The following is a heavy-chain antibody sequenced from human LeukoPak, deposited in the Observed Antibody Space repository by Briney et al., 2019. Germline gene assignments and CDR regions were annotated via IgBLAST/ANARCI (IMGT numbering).Heavy chain of an antibody. CDR1: GGSISSHY. J-gene: IGHJ4*02. V-gene: IGHV4-34*01. CDR3: ARGSCGGGSCYLGY. CDR2: TNHSGST. D-gene: IGHD2-15*01. Sequence: PSETLSLTCTVSGGSISSHYWSWIRQPPGKGLEWIGETNHSGSTNYNPSLKSRVTISVDTSKNQFSLKLSSVTAADTAVYYCARGSCGGGSCYLGYWGQGTLVTVSS.